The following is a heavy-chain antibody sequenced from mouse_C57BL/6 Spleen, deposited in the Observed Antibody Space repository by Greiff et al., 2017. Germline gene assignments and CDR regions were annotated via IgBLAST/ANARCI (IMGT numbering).Heavy chain of an antibody. Sequence: QVTLKESGPGILQSSQTLSLTCSFSGFSLSTSGMGVSWIRQPSGKGLEWLAHIYWDDDKRYNPSLKSRLTISKDTSRNQGFLKITSVDTADTATYYCARREDSSGTGYYFDYWGQGTTLTVSS. CDR1: GFSLSTSGMG. J-gene: IGHJ2*01. D-gene: IGHD3-2*02. V-gene: IGHV8-12*01. CDR3: ARREDSSGTGYYFDY. CDR2: IYWDDDK.